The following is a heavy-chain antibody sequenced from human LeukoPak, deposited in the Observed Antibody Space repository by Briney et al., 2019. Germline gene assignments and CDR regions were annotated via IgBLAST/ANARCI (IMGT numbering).Heavy chain of an antibody. V-gene: IGHV1-18*01. D-gene: IGHD3-3*01. CDR2: ISAYNGNT. Sequence: GASVKVSCKASGYTFTSYGISWVRQAPGQGLEWMGWISAYNGNTNYAQKLQGRVTMTTDTSTSTAYMALRSLRSDDTAVYYCARGCGDYDFWSGYLYYYYGMDVWGQGTTVTVSS. J-gene: IGHJ6*02. CDR1: GYTFTSYG. CDR3: ARGCGDYDFWSGYLYYYYGMDV.